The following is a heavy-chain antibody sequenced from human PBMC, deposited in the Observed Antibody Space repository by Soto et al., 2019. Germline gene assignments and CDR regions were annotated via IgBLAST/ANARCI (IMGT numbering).Heavy chain of an antibody. CDR3: VRVGVGIGNHFDS. Sequence: SETLSLTCSVSNGSISGFYWTWIRQPPGKILEWIGYIHYSGRTDYNPSLTSRATMSVDTSKNQFSLNLKSITAADTAVYYCVRVGVGIGNHFDSWGRGTLVTAPQ. CDR2: IHYSGRT. J-gene: IGHJ4*02. D-gene: IGHD1-26*01. V-gene: IGHV4-59*12. CDR1: NGSISGFY.